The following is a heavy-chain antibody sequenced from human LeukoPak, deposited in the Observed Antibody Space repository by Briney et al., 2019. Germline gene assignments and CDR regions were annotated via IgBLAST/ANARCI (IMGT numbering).Heavy chain of an antibody. J-gene: IGHJ6*02. V-gene: IGHV4-34*01. D-gene: IGHD3-16*01. CDR2: INHSGST. Sequence: PSETLSLTCAVYGGSFSGYYWSWIRQPPGKGLEWIGEINHSGSTNYNPSLKSRVTISVDTSKNQFSLKLSSVTAADTAVYYCARDTYYCPMDVWGQGTTVTVSS. CDR3: ARDTYYCPMDV. CDR1: GGSFSGYY.